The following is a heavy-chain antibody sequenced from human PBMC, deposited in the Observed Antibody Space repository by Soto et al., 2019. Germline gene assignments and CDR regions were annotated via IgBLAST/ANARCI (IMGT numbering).Heavy chain of an antibody. CDR2: IYYSGST. V-gene: IGHV4-31*03. J-gene: IGHJ4*02. Sequence: QVQLQESGPGLVKPSQTLSLTCTVSGGSISSCDYYWCGIRQHPGKGLEWFGNIYYSGSTYYNPSLKSRVTISVDTSKNQFSLKLSSVTAADTAVYYCARSSTSANYFAYWGQGTLVTVSS. D-gene: IGHD2-2*01. CDR1: GGSISSCDYY. CDR3: ARSSTSANYFAY.